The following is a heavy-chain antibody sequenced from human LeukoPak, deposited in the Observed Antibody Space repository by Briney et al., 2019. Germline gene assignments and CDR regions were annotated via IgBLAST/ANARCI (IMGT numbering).Heavy chain of an antibody. CDR1: GFTFSSYG. D-gene: IGHD3-22*01. CDR3: ARAPPVAPYYYDSSGYYYFDY. CDR2: IGYDGSNK. V-gene: IGHV3-33*01. J-gene: IGHJ4*02. Sequence: PGRSLRLSCAASGFTFSSYGMHWVRQAPGKGLEWVAVIGYDGSNKYYADSVKGRFTISRDNSKNTLYLQMNSLRAEDTAVYYCARAPPVAPYYYDSSGYYYFDYWGQGTLVTVSS.